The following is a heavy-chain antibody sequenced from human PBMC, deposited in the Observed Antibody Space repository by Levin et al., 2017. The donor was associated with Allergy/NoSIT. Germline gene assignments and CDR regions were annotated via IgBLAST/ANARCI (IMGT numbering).Heavy chain of an antibody. CDR1: GYTFTSYG. V-gene: IGHV1-18*01. J-gene: IGHJ3*02. CDR2: ISAYNGNT. Sequence: GESLKISCKASGYTFTSYGISWVRQAPGQGLEWMGWISAYNGNTNYAQKLQGRVTMTTDTSTSTAYMELRSLRSDDTAVYYCARDASSGWSIQDAFDIWGQGTMVTVSS. D-gene: IGHD6-19*01. CDR3: ARDASSGWSIQDAFDI.